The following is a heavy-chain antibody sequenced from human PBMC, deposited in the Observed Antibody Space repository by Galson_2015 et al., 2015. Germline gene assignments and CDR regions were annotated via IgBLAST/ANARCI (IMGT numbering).Heavy chain of an antibody. CDR1: GYTFTSYA. CDR2: INAGNGNT. Sequence: SVKVSCKASGYTFTSYAMHWVRQAPGQRLEWMGWINAGNGNTKYSQKFQGRVTITRDTSASTAYMELSSLRSEDTAVYYCARDHSSGWPEYFQHWGQGTLVTVSS. D-gene: IGHD6-19*01. CDR3: ARDHSSGWPEYFQH. V-gene: IGHV1-3*01. J-gene: IGHJ1*01.